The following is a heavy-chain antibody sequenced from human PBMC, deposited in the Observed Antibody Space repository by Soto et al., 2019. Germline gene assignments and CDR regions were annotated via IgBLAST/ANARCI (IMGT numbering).Heavy chain of an antibody. CDR1: GGSISSGGYY. CDR2: IYYSGST. Sequence: TLSLTCTCSGGSISSGGYYWIWIRHRPGKGVEWIGYIYYSGSTYYNPSLKSRVTISVDTSKNQFSLKLSSVTAADTAVYYCARDLRNPGSYGMDVWGQGTTVTVSS. V-gene: IGHV4-31*03. D-gene: IGHD1-1*01. CDR3: ARDLRNPGSYGMDV. J-gene: IGHJ6*02.